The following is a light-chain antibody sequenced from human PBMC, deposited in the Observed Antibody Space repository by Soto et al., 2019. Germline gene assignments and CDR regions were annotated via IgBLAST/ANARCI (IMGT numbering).Light chain of an antibody. Sequence: QSVLTQPPSVSGAPGQRVTISCTGSSSNIGAGYDVPWYQQLPGKAPKLLIYGNSKRPSGVSDRFSGSKSGNSASLAITGLQAEDEGDYYCSSYAGTYTLVFGGGTKLTVL. CDR1: SSNIGAGYD. V-gene: IGLV1-40*01. CDR3: SSYAGTYTLV. CDR2: GNS. J-gene: IGLJ2*01.